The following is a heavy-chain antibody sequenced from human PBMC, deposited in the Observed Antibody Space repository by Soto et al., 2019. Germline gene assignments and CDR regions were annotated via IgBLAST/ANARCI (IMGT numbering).Heavy chain of an antibody. CDR2: IYYSGST. Sequence: QVQLQESGPGLVKPSETLSLTCTVSGGSVSSGSYYWSWIRQPPGKGLEWIEYIYYSGSTNYNPSLKSRVTISVDTSKNQFSLKLSSVTAADTAVYYCARTSSITIFGVVIPDAFDIWGQGTMVTVSS. D-gene: IGHD3-3*01. CDR1: GGSVSSGSYY. CDR3: ARTSSITIFGVVIPDAFDI. V-gene: IGHV4-61*01. J-gene: IGHJ3*02.